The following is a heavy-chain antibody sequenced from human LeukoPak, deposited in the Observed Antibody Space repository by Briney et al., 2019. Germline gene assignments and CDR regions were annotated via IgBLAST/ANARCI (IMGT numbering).Heavy chain of an antibody. D-gene: IGHD6-19*01. CDR1: GFTFGDYP. CDR2: IRSKTNGGTT. J-gene: IGHJ4*02. Sequence: PGGCLRLSCTASGFTFGDYPITWVRQAPGKGLEWVGFIRSKTNGGTTEYAASVKGRFTISGDDSKNIAYPQMNSMTAEDTAMYYCTTSYRRGWCGQYWGQGTLVTVSS. V-gene: IGHV3-49*04. CDR3: TTSYRRGWCGQY.